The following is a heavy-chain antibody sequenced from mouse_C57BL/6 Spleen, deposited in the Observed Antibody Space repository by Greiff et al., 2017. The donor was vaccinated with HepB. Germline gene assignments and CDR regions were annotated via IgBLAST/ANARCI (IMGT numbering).Heavy chain of an antibody. CDR3: ARADYYGSSSGPFDG. V-gene: IGHV2-2*01. D-gene: IGHD1-1*01. J-gene: IGHJ1*03. CDR1: GFSFTSYG. Sequence: VHLVESGPGLVQPPPRLSITCTASGFSFTSYGVHWVRQSPGKGLEWLGVIWSGGSTDYNAAFISRLSISKDNSKSQVFFKMNSLRADDTAIYYCARADYYGSSSGPFDGWGTGTTATDSS. CDR2: IWSGGST.